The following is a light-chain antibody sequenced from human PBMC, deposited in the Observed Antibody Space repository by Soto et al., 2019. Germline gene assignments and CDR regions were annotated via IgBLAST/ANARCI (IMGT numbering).Light chain of an antibody. CDR2: AAS. V-gene: IGKV1-39*01. CDR3: QQSYVGRQT. Sequence: QMTQSPSSLSASVGDRVTITCRASQNIATFLNWYQQRLGKAPKLLIYAASDLKSGVPSRFSGSGSGTDFTLTISSLQPEDFATYYCQQSYVGRQTFGQGTKVEI. J-gene: IGKJ1*01. CDR1: QNIATF.